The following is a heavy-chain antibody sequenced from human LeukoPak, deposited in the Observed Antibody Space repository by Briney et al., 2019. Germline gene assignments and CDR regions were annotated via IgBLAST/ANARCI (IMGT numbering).Heavy chain of an antibody. J-gene: IGHJ4*02. CDR2: IKQDGSEK. CDR3: ARDGYDSSELDY. Sequence: GGSLRLSCAASGFTFSSYWMSWVRQAPGEGLEWVGNIKQDGSEKYYVDSVKGRFTISRDNAKNSLYLQMNSLRAEDTAVYYCARDGYDSSELDYWGQGTLVTVSS. CDR1: GFTFSSYW. D-gene: IGHD3-22*01. V-gene: IGHV3-7*01.